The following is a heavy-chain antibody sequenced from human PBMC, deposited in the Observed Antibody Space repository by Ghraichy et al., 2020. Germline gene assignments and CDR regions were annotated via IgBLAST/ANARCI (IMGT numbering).Heavy chain of an antibody. CDR3: ARMSAITGRPDGGLIDY. D-gene: IGHD6-6*01. Sequence: SLNISCNASGFSFSSYGFHWVRQAPGKGLEWVSLIWSDGSNKYYADFVKGRFTTSRDDSSSTVHLEMNSLRAEDTAVYSCARMSAITGRPDGGLIDYWGQGTLVTVSS. J-gene: IGHJ4*02. CDR1: GFSFSSYG. V-gene: IGHV3-33*01. CDR2: IWSDGSNK.